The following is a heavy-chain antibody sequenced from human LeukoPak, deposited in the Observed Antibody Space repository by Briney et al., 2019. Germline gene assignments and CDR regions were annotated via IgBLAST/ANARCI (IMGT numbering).Heavy chain of an antibody. CDR3: TTVDCSGTSCSLP. J-gene: IGHJ5*02. CDR1: GFTFSSYA. D-gene: IGHD2-2*01. Sequence: PGGSLRLSCAASGFTFSSYAMSWVRQAPGKGLEWVSAISGSGGSTYYADSVKGRFTISRDNSKNTLYLQMNSLKTEDTAVYYCTTVDCSGTSCSLPWGQGTLVTVSS. V-gene: IGHV3-23*01. CDR2: ISGSGGST.